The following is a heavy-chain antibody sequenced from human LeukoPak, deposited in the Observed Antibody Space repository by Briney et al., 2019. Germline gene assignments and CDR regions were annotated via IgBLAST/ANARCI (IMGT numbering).Heavy chain of an antibody. V-gene: IGHV4-30-4*01. D-gene: IGHD2-2*01. CDR3: ARRCRTSHCYISPWFDY. J-gene: IGHJ4*02. Sequence: SQTLSLTCTVSGGSISSGDYFWSWIRQPPGKGLEWIGCIYGSGSTYYNPSLKSRVTISVDTSKNQFSLKLSSVTAADTAVYYCARRCRTSHCYISPWFDYWGQGTLVTVSS. CDR1: GGSISSGDYF. CDR2: IYGSGST.